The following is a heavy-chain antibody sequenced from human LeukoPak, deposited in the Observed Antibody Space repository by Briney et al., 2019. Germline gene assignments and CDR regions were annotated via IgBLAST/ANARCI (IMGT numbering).Heavy chain of an antibody. CDR2: IYYSGST. J-gene: IGHJ6*02. CDR3: ARGVQLERRHYYYGLDV. D-gene: IGHD1-1*01. V-gene: IGHV4-38-2*02. CDR1: GYSISSGYY. Sequence: SETLSLTCTVSGYSISSGYYWGWIRQPPGKGLEWIGSIYYSGSTYYNPSLKSRVTISLDTSKNQFSLKLSSVTAADTAVYYCARGVQLERRHYYYGLDVWGQGTMVTVSS.